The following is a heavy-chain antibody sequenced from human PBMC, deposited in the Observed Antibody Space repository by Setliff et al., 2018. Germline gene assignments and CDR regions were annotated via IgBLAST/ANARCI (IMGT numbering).Heavy chain of an antibody. CDR2: SNHGGST. CDR1: GESFSNNY. Sequence: SETLSLTCSVYGESFSNNYWSWIRQSPGRGLEWIGESNHGGSTSYNPSLKSRLTMSVDTSKNQFSLRSDDTAVYYCARVAIMGPPSWGQETLVTVS. CDR3: ARVAIMGPPS. J-gene: IGHJ5*02. V-gene: IGHV4-34*01. D-gene: IGHD3-16*01.